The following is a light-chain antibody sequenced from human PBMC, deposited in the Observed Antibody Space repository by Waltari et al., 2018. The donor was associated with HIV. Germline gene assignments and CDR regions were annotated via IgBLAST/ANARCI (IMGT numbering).Light chain of an antibody. CDR3: QSYDSSLSWV. CDR2: NTN. J-gene: IGLJ3*02. CDR1: HSNIGAGYD. Sequence: QSVLTQPPSVSGAPGQSVTISCTGSHSNIGAGYDVPWYQQLPGAAPKLLIYNTNKRPSGVPDRFSGSQSGVSASLAITGLQADDEADYHCQSYDSSLSWVFGGGTKLTVL. V-gene: IGLV1-40*01.